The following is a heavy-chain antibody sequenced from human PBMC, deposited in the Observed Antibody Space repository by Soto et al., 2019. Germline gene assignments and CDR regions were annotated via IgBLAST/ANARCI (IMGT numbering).Heavy chain of an antibody. Sequence: QVQLQQWGAGLLKPSETLSLTCAVYGGSFSGYYWTWIRQPPGTGLEWIGEINHSGSTNYNPSLKSRVTISVDPSKNQFSLKLTSVTAADTAVYYCARDKITGLFDYWGQATLVTVSS. J-gene: IGHJ4*02. V-gene: IGHV4-34*01. CDR2: INHSGST. CDR3: ARDKITGLFDY. CDR1: GGSFSGYY. D-gene: IGHD2-8*02.